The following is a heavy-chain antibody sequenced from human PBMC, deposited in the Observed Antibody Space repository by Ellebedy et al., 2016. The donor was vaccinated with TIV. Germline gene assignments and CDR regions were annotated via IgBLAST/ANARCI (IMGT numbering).Heavy chain of an antibody. CDR2: INPSDGSS. V-gene: IGHV1-46*01. CDR3: ARGVTGPGSTLDY. J-gene: IGHJ4*02. D-gene: IGHD3-10*01. CDR1: GYTFTSYY. Sequence: AASVKVSCKASGYTFTSYYMDWVRQAPGQGLEWMGVINPSDGSSNYAPKFQGRVTLTRDTSTSTVYIELSSLRSDDTAVYYCARGVTGPGSTLDYWGQGVLVAVSS.